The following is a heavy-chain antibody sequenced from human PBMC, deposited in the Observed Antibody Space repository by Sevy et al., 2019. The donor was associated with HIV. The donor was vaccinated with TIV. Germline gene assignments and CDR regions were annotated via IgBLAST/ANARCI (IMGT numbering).Heavy chain of an antibody. CDR3: ARLYSRSSGRGLDN. J-gene: IGHJ4*01. Sequence: GGSLRLSCAASGFTFGSYWMTWVRQAPGKGLEWVANIKEDGSGQFYVDSVRGRFTVSRDNTKKTLYLQMNNLRGEDTALYYCARLYSRSSGRGLDNWGHGALVTVSS. CDR2: IKEDGSGQ. V-gene: IGHV3-7*01. CDR1: GFTFGSYW. D-gene: IGHD4-4*01.